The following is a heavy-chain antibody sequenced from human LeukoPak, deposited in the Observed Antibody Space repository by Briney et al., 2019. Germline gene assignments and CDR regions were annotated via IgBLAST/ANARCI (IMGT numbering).Heavy chain of an antibody. Sequence: PSETLSLTCAVYGGSFSGYYWSWIRQPPGKGLEWIGEINHSGSTNYNPSLKSRVTISVDTSKNQFSLKLSSVTAADTAVYYCARGYCSSTSCSRNDAFDIWGQGTMVTVSS. CDR3: ARGYCSSTSCSRNDAFDI. CDR1: GGSFSGYY. CDR2: INHSGST. D-gene: IGHD2-2*01. V-gene: IGHV4-34*01. J-gene: IGHJ3*02.